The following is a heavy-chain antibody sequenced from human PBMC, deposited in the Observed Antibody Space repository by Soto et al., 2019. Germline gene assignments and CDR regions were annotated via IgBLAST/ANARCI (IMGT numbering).Heavy chain of an antibody. V-gene: IGHV4-30-4*01. CDR1: GGSISSGDYY. J-gene: IGHJ3*02. Sequence: QVQLQESGPGLVKPSQTLSLTCTVSGGSISSGDYYWSWIRQPPGKGLEWIGYIYYSGSTYYNPSLKSRVTISVDTSKNQFSLKLSSVTAADTAVYYCARQRGIVVSFEVDDAFDIWGQGTMVTVSS. CDR3: ARQRGIVVSFEVDDAFDI. D-gene: IGHD3-22*01. CDR2: IYYSGST.